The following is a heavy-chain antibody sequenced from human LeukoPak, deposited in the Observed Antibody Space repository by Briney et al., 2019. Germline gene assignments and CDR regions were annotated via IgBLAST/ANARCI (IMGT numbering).Heavy chain of an antibody. V-gene: IGHV3-30*18. CDR3: AKAMVRGVIITVDY. J-gene: IGHJ4*02. CDR2: ISYDGSNK. CDR1: GFTFSSYG. Sequence: TGGSLRLSCAASGFTFSSYGMHWVRQAPGKGLEWVAVISYDGSNKYYADSVKGRFTISRDNSKNTLYLQMNSLRAEDTAVYYCAKAMVRGVIITVDYWGQGTLVTVSS. D-gene: IGHD3-10*01.